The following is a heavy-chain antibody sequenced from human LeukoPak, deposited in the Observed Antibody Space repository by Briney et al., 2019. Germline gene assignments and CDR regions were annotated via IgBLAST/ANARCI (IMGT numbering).Heavy chain of an antibody. V-gene: IGHV4-34*01. CDR3: ASRVGCTNGVCSGVFDY. CDR1: GGSFSGYY. Sequence: SETLSLTCAVYGGSFSGYYWSWIRQPPGKGLEWIGEINHSGSTNYNPSLKSRVTISVDTSKNQFSLKLSSVTAADTAVYYCASRVGCTNGVCSGVFDYWGQGTPVTVSS. D-gene: IGHD2-8*01. J-gene: IGHJ4*02. CDR2: INHSGST.